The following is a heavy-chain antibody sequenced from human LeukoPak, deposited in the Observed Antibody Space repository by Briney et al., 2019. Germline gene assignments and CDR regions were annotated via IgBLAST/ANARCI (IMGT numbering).Heavy chain of an antibody. Sequence: GGSLRLSCAASRFTFSSYDMSWVRQAPGKGLEWVSGISGSGSSTYYADSVKGRFTISRDNSKNTLYLQMNSLRAEDTAVYHCAKDPTFCNYWGQGTLVTVSS. CDR3: AKDPTFCNY. V-gene: IGHV3-23*01. CDR2: ISGSGSST. D-gene: IGHD2-15*01. CDR1: RFTFSSYD. J-gene: IGHJ4*02.